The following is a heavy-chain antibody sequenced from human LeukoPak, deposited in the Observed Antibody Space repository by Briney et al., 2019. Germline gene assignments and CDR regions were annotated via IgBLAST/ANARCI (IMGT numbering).Heavy chain of an antibody. Sequence: GASVKVSCKASGGTFSSYAISWVRQAPGQGLEWMGGIIPIFGTANYAQKFQGRVTITADESTSTAYMELSSLRSEDTAVYYCARGYDFWSPLDYWGQGTLVTVSS. V-gene: IGHV1-69*13. CDR3: ARGYDFWSPLDY. J-gene: IGHJ4*02. CDR1: GGTFSSYA. CDR2: IIPIFGTA. D-gene: IGHD3-3*01.